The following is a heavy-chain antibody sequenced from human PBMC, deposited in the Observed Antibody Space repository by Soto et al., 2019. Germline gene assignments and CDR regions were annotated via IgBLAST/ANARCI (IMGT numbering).Heavy chain of an antibody. CDR3: ARDRGVAPPVAGNTHYYYHMDV. CDR2: ISAYNGDT. CDR1: GYSFTNYG. V-gene: IGHV1-18*01. J-gene: IGHJ6*03. D-gene: IGHD6-19*01. Sequence: QDQLVQSGGEVKKPGASVKVSCKASGYSFTNYGITWVRQAPGQGFEWMGWISAYNGDTNYAQKLQGRVTMTTDASTSTACLELRSLRSDDTAVYYCARDRGVAPPVAGNTHYYYHMDVWGKGTTVTVSS.